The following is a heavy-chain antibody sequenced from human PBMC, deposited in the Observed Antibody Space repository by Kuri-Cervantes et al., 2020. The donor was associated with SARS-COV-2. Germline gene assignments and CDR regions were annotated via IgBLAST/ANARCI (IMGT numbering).Heavy chain of an antibody. J-gene: IGHJ1*01. D-gene: IGHD2-15*01. CDR2: ISGSGGST. Sequence: LSLTCAASGFTFSSYAMSWVRQAPGKGLEWVSAISGSGGSTYYADSVKGRFTISRDNSKSTLYLQMNSLRAEDTAVYYCAKWGGYCSGGSCSLPFQHWGQGTLVTVSS. CDR3: AKWGGYCSGGSCSLPFQH. V-gene: IGHV3-23*01. CDR1: GFTFSSYA.